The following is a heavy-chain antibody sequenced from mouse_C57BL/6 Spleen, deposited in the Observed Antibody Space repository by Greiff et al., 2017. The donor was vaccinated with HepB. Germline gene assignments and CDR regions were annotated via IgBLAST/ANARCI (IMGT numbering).Heavy chain of an antibody. V-gene: IGHV5-16*01. CDR3: ARTGYGGGFDY. J-gene: IGHJ2*01. CDR2: INYDGSST. Sequence: EVQLVESEGGLVQPGSSMKLSCTASGFTFSDYYMAWVRQVPEKGLEWVANINYDGSSTYYLDSLKSRFIISRDNAKNILYLQMSSLKSEDTATYYCARTGYGGGFDYWGQGTTLTVSS. D-gene: IGHD1-1*02. CDR1: GFTFSDYY.